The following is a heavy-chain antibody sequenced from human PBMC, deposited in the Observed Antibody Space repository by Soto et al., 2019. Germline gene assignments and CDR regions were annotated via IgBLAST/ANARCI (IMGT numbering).Heavy chain of an antibody. J-gene: IGHJ4*02. Sequence: SETLSLTCAVSGGSISSGGYSWSWIRQPPGKGLEWIGYIYHSGSTYYNPSLKSRVTISVDRSKNQFSLKLSSVTAADTAVYYCARVSGSYYLDYFDYWGQGTLVTVSS. CDR1: GGSISSGGYS. V-gene: IGHV4-30-2*01. CDR3: ARVSGSYYLDYFDY. D-gene: IGHD1-26*01. CDR2: IYHSGST.